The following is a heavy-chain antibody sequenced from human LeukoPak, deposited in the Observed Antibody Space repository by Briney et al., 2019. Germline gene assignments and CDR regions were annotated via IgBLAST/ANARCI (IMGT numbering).Heavy chain of an antibody. J-gene: IGHJ4*02. CDR1: GYTFTDYY. CDR3: ARVGYSSSWTRYFDY. CDR2: VDPEDGET. V-gene: IGHV1-69-2*01. D-gene: IGHD6-13*01. Sequence: GASVKVSCKASGYTFTDYYMHWVQQAPGKGLEWTGRVDPEDGETIYAEKFQGRVTITADTSTSTVYMELSSLRSEDTAVYYCARVGYSSSWTRYFDYWGQGTLVTVSS.